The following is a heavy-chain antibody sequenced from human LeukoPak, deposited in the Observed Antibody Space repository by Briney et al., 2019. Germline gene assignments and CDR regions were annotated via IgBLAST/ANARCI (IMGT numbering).Heavy chain of an antibody. V-gene: IGHV1-18*01. Sequence: ASVKVSCKASGYTFTSYGISWVRQAPGQGLEWVGWISAYNGNTNYAQKLQGRVTMTTDTSTSTAYMELRSLRPDDTAVYYCTSGWYEVYYGMDVWGQGTTVTVSS. D-gene: IGHD6-19*01. CDR1: GYTFTSYG. CDR3: TSGWYEVYYGMDV. CDR2: ISAYNGNT. J-gene: IGHJ6*02.